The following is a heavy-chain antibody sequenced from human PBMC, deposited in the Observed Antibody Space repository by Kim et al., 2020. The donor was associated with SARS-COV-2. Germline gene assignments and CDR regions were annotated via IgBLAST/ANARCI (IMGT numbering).Heavy chain of an antibody. Sequence: GGSLRLSCAASGFTFSDYYMSWIRQAPGKGLEWVSHISSSSDYTNYADSVQGRFTISRDNAKNSLFLRMNSLRADDTAVYYCARGIVGASRNDFWGQGTLVTVSS. D-gene: IGHD1-26*01. J-gene: IGHJ4*02. CDR1: GFTFSDYY. CDR3: ARGIVGASRNDF. V-gene: IGHV3-11*05. CDR2: ISSSSDYT.